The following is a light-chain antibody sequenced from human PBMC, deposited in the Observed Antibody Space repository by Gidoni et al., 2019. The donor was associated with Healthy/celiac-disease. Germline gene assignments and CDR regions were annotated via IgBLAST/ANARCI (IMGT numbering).Light chain of an antibody. Sequence: SYELTQPPSASVSPGQTASITCSGDKLGDNYACWYQQKPGQPPVLVIYQDSKRPSGIPERFSGSNSGNTATLAINGAQAKDEDHYYCRAWDSSTSVVFGGGTKLTVL. CDR1: KLGDNY. CDR2: QDS. V-gene: IGLV3-1*01. CDR3: RAWDSSTSVV. J-gene: IGLJ2*01.